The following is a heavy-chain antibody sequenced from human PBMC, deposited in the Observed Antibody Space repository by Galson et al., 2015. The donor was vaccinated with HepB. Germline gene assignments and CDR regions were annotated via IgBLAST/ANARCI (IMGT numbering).Heavy chain of an antibody. CDR2: ISSSSSYI. D-gene: IGHD3-22*01. Sequence: SLRLSCAASGFTFSIYAMSWVRQAPGKGREWVSSISSSSSYIYYADSVTGRFTISRENAKNSLYLQMNSLRAEDTAVYYCARETYYYDSSGYYPVGYWGQGTLVTVSS. CDR3: ARETYYYDSSGYYPVGY. V-gene: IGHV3-21*01. CDR1: GFTFSIYA. J-gene: IGHJ4*02.